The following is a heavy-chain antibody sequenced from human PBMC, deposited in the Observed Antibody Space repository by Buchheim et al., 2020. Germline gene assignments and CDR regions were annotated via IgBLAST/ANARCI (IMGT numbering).Heavy chain of an antibody. J-gene: IGHJ5*02. CDR1: GFTFNTSW. Sequence: EVRLVESGGGLVQPGGSLRLSCAASGFTFNTSWMHWVRQAPGKGLVWVSRINSDGSSTTYAASVKGRFTISRDTAKNTLYLQMNSLRPDDTAVYYCTRRVVTGWLRWFDPWGQGTL. D-gene: IGHD2-21*02. V-gene: IGHV3-74*01. CDR2: INSDGSST. CDR3: TRRVVTGWLRWFDP.